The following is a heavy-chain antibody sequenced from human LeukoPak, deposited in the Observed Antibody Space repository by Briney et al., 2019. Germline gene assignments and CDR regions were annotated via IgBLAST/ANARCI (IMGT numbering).Heavy chain of an antibody. V-gene: IGHV3-11*01. CDR1: GFTFNDYY. Sequence: GGSLRLSCAASGFTFNDYYMSWIRQAPGKGLEWVSYISSSGSTIYYADSVKGRFTISRDNAKNSLYLQMNSLRAEDTAVYYCARDVEVGAAYFDYWGQGTLVTVSS. J-gene: IGHJ4*02. CDR3: ARDVEVGAAYFDY. D-gene: IGHD2-15*01. CDR2: ISSSGSTI.